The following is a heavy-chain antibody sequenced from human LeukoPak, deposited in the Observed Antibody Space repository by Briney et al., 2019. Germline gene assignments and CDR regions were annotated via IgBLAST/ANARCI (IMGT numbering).Heavy chain of an antibody. V-gene: IGHV4-59*02. CDR1: GGSVSIFY. CDR3: TRGDTAMVR. J-gene: IGHJ4*02. Sequence: SEALSLTCTVSGGSVSIFYWSWIRQPPGKGLEWIGYIYYSGSTNYNPSLKSRVTISVDTSKNQFSLKLSSVTAADTAVYYCTRGDTAMVRWGQGTLVTVSS. CDR2: IYYSGST. D-gene: IGHD5-18*01.